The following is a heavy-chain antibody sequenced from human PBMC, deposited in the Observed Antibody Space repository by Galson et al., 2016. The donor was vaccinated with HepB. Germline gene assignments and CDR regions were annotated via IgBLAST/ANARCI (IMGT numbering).Heavy chain of an antibody. V-gene: IGHV3-74*01. D-gene: IGHD6-13*01. J-gene: IGHJ4*02. CDR3: ARDNYNSSCFPDY. Sequence: SLRLSCAASGFTFSSYWMHWVRQAPGKGLVWVSRIHSDGSNTNYGDSVKGRFTISRDNAESTLYLQMNSLRAEDTAVYYCARDNYNSSCFPDYWGQGTLVTVSS. CDR1: GFTFSSYW. CDR2: IHSDGSNT.